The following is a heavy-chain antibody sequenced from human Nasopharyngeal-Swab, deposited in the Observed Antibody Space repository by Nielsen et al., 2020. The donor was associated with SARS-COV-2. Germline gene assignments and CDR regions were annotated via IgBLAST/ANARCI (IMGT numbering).Heavy chain of an antibody. V-gene: IGHV4-61*01. D-gene: IGHD5-24*01. Sequence: SEILSLTCTVSGGSVSSGSYYWSWIRQPPGKGLEWIGYIYYSGSTNYNPSLKSRVTISVDTSKNQFSLKLSSVTAADTAVYYCARDQLATTHGAYGMDVWGQGTTVTVSS. J-gene: IGHJ6*02. CDR3: ARDQLATTHGAYGMDV. CDR1: GGSVSSGSYY. CDR2: IYYSGST.